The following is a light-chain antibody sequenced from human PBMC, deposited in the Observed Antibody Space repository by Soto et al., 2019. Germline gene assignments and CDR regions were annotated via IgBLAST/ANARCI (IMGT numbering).Light chain of an antibody. CDR3: QQYGSSLWT. V-gene: IGKV3-20*01. CDR1: QSSSSSY. CDR2: GAS. Sequence: EIVLTQSPDTLSLSPGERATLSCRASQSSSSSYLVWYQQKVGQAPRLLIYGASGRATGIPDRFSGSGSGTDFTLTISRLEPEDFAVYYCQQYGSSLWTFGQGTKVEIK. J-gene: IGKJ1*01.